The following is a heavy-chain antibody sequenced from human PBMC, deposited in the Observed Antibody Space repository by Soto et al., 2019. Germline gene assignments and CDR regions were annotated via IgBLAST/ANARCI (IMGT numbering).Heavy chain of an antibody. J-gene: IGHJ4*02. D-gene: IGHD3-22*01. Sequence: SETLSLTCTVSGGSISTYYWTWIRQPPGRGLEWIGYVYYSGGTNYNPSLKSRVTISVDTSKNQFSLKLTSVTAADAAVYYCAREENDATSGYYYVSWGQGTLVTVS. CDR3: AREENDATSGYYYVS. V-gene: IGHV4-59*01. CDR1: GGSISTYY. CDR2: VYYSGGT.